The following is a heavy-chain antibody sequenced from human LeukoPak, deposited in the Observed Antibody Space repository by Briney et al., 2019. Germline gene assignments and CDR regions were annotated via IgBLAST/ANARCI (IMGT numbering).Heavy chain of an antibody. J-gene: IGHJ5*02. Sequence: SETLSLTCAVYGGSFSGYYWSWIRQPPGKGLEWIGEINHSGSTNYNPSLKSRVTISVDTSKNQFSLKLSSVTAADTAVYYCARSAPLVLRYFDWLPNWFDPWGRGTLVTVSS. CDR1: GGSFSGYY. CDR2: INHSGST. D-gene: IGHD3-9*01. CDR3: ARSAPLVLRYFDWLPNWFDP. V-gene: IGHV4-34*01.